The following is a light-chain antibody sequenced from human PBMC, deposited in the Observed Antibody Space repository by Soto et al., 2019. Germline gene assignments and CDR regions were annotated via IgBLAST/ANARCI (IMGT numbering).Light chain of an antibody. Sequence: DIQMTQSPSTLSVSVGDRVTITCRASQTISSWLAWYQQKPGKAPKLLIYKASTLKSGVPSRFSGSGSGTEFTLTISSLQPDDFATYYCQHYNSYSEAFGQGTKVEFK. J-gene: IGKJ1*01. CDR1: QTISSW. CDR3: QHYNSYSEA. CDR2: KAS. V-gene: IGKV1-5*03.